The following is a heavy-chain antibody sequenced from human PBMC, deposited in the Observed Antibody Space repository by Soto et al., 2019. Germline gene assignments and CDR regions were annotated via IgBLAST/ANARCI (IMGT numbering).Heavy chain of an antibody. CDR1: GFTFSSFA. CDR3: AGPGYSSQDY. V-gene: IGHV3-23*01. D-gene: IGHD5-18*01. J-gene: IGHJ4*02. Sequence: VGSLRLSCAASGFTFSSFALSWVRQAPGKGLEWVSAISGSGDDTDYADSVKGRFTISRDNSKNTLYLQMNSLRAEDTAVYYCAGPGYSSQDYWGQGALVTV. CDR2: ISGSGDDT.